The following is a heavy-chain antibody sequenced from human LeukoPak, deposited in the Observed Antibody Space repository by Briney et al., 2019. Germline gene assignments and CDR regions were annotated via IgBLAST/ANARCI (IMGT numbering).Heavy chain of an antibody. CDR3: ARGHTAVTRHFDF. V-gene: IGHV3-20*04. D-gene: IGHD4-17*01. CDR2: INWNGGST. Sequence: GGSLRLSCVASGFTFSNYLMSWVRQAPGKGLEWVSGINWNGGSTGYADSVKGRFTISRDNAKNSLYLQTNSLRAEDTAVYYCARGHTAVTRHFDFWGQGTLVTVSS. J-gene: IGHJ4*02. CDR1: GFTFSNYL.